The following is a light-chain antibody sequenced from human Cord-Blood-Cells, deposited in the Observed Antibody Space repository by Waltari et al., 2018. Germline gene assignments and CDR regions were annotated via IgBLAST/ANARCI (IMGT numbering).Light chain of an antibody. J-gene: IGLJ1*01. CDR2: QDS. CDR1: KLGDKY. V-gene: IGLV3-1*01. CDR3: QAWDSSTYV. Sequence: SYELTQPPSVSVSPGQTASITCSGDKLGDKYACWYQQKPGQSPVLVIYQDSKRPSGIPGRLSGSNAGNTATLTISGTQAMDEADYYCQAWDSSTYVFGTRTKVTV.